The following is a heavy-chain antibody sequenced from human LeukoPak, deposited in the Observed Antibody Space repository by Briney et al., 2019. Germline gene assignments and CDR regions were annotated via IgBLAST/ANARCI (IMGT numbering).Heavy chain of an antibody. Sequence: PGASLRLSCAASGFTFSSYAMGWVRQAPGKGLEWVSAISGSGGSTYYADSVKGRFTISRDNSKNTLYLQMNSLRAEDTAVYYCAKVLLMTHLPGDYWGQGTLVTVSS. J-gene: IGHJ4*02. D-gene: IGHD3-16*01. V-gene: IGHV3-23*01. CDR1: GFTFSSYA. CDR3: AKVLLMTHLPGDY. CDR2: ISGSGGST.